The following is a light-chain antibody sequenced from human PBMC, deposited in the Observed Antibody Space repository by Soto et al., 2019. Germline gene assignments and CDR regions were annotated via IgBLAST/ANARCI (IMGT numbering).Light chain of an antibody. CDR2: EVS. Sequence: QSALTQPASVSGSPGQSIAISCTGTSSDVGGYNFVSWYQQHPGKAPKLMIHEVSNRPSGVSDRFSGSKSGNTASLTISGVQADDEADYDCSWHTSYNTRVFGTGTKLTVL. J-gene: IGLJ1*01. CDR3: SWHTSYNTRV. CDR1: SSDVGGYNF. V-gene: IGLV2-14*01.